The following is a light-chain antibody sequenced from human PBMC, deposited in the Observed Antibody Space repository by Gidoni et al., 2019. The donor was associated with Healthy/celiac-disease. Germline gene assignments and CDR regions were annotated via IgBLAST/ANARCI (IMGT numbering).Light chain of an antibody. CDR2: GAS. Sequence: IVLTQSPGTLSLSPGERATISCRASQSVSSRYLAWYQQKPGQAPRLLIYGASSRATGIPDRFSGSGSGTDFTLTISRLEPEDSAVYYCQQYGSSPRYSFGQWTKLEIK. J-gene: IGKJ2*01. CDR3: QQYGSSPRYS. CDR1: QSVSSRY. V-gene: IGKV3-20*01.